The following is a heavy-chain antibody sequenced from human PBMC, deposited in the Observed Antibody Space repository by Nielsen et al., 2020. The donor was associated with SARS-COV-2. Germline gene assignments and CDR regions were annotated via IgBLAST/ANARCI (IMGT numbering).Heavy chain of an antibody. CDR1: GFTFSSYS. V-gene: IGHV3-21*01. D-gene: IGHD1-1*01. CDR2: ISSSSSYI. CDR3: AGEVPGTTGTELFDY. J-gene: IGHJ4*02. Sequence: GESLKISCAASGFTFSSYSMNWVRPAPGKGLEWVSSISSSSSYIYCADSVKGRFTISRDNAKNSLYLQMNSLRAEDTAVYYCAGEVPGTTGTELFDYWSQGTLVTVSS.